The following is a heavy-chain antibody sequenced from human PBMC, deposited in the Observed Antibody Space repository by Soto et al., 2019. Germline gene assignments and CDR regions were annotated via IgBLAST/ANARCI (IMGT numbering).Heavy chain of an antibody. V-gene: IGHV1-69*08. CDR1: GGTFSSYT. J-gene: IGHJ4*02. D-gene: IGHD5-12*01. Sequence: QVQLVQSGAEVKKPGSSVKVSCKASGGTFSSYTISWVRQAPGQGLEWMGRIIPILGIANYAQKFQGRVTITADKSTSTAYRELSSLRSEDTAVYYCARDNVEMATTYYFDYWGQGTLVTVSS. CDR2: IIPILGIA. CDR3: ARDNVEMATTYYFDY.